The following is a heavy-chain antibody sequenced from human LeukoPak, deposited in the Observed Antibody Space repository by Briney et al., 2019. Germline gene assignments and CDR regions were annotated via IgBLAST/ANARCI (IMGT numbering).Heavy chain of an antibody. D-gene: IGHD5-24*01. J-gene: IGHJ4*02. CDR3: ARHLGPGMATYFDY. V-gene: IGHV4-59*08. CDR2: IYYSGST. Sequence: PSETLSLTCTVSGGSISNYYWSWIRQPPGKGLEWIGYIYYSGSTNYNPSLKSRVTISVDTSKNQFSLKLSSVTAADTAVYYCARHLGPGMATYFDYWGQGTLVTVSS. CDR1: GGSISNYY.